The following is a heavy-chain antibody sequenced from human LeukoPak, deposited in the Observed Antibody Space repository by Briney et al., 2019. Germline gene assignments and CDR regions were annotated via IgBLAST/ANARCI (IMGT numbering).Heavy chain of an antibody. J-gene: IGHJ4*02. CDR3: STLTSRGLSDS. CDR2: IKSKADGETI. CDR1: GFTFTNAW. V-gene: IGHV3-15*07. Sequence: SGGSLRLSCAASGFTFTNAWMNWVRQAPGKGLEWVGRIKSKADGETIDYAAPVKGRFTFSRDDSKNMLYLQMNSLKSEDTAVYYCSTLTSRGLSDSWGQGTLVTVSS. D-gene: IGHD1-20*01.